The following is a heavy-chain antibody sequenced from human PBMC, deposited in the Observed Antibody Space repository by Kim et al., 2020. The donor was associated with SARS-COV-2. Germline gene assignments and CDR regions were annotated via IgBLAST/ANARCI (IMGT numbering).Heavy chain of an antibody. Sequence: YNGNTNYAQKLQGRVTMTTDTSTSTAYMELRSLRSDDTAVYYCARSPYDRWGQGTLVTVSS. J-gene: IGHJ4*02. CDR2: YNGNT. V-gene: IGHV1-18*01. D-gene: IGHD3-22*01. CDR3: ARSPYDR.